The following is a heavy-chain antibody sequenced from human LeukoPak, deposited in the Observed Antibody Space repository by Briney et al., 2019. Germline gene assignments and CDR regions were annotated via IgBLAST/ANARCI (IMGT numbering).Heavy chain of an antibody. J-gene: IGHJ5*02. CDR1: GYTFTSYY. Sequence: ASVKVSCNASGYTFTSYYMHWVRQAPGQGLKWMGTINPSGGSTSYAQKFQGRVTMTRDTSTSTVYMELSSLRSEDTAVYYCARGAGYQLLLSWFDPWGQGTLVTVSS. V-gene: IGHV1-46*01. CDR2: INPSGGST. CDR3: ARGAGYQLLLSWFDP. D-gene: IGHD2-2*01.